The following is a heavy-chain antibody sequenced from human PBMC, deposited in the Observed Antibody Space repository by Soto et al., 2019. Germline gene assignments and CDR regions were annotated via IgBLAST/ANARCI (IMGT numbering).Heavy chain of an antibody. V-gene: IGHV4-61*08. CDR2: IYYSGST. CDR1: GGSVSSGGYF. CDR3: ARSPNYYYYGFDV. D-gene: IGHD3-10*01. Sequence: SETLSLTCTVSGGSVSSGGYFWSWLRHSPGKRLEWIAYIYYSGSTNYNPSLKSRATISVDTSKSQVSLTLTSMTAADAAVYYRARSPNYYYYGFDVWGQGTPVTVSS. J-gene: IGHJ6*02.